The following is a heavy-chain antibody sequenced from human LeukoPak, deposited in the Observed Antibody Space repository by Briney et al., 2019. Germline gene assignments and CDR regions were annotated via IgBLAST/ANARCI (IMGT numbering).Heavy chain of an antibody. CDR2: NYYSGST. J-gene: IGHJ1*01. CDR3: ARVLGYCSGGGCSEYFQH. V-gene: IGHV4-59*01. D-gene: IGHD2-15*01. Sequence: SETLSLTCTVSGGSLIGYYWSWIRQPPGKGLEWVGYNYYSGSTNYNPSLRSRVTISVDTSKNQFSLKLSSVTAADTAVYYCARVLGYCSGGGCSEYFQHWGQGTLVTVSS. CDR1: GGSLIGYY.